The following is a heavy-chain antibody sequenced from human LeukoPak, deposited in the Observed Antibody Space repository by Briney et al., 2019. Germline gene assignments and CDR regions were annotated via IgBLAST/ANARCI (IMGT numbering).Heavy chain of an antibody. D-gene: IGHD7-27*01. CDR3: AKDQLTVYYFDY. Sequence: VAVISYDGSNKYYADSVKGRFTISRDNSKNTLYLQMNSLRAEDTAVYYCAKDQLTVYYFDYWGQGTLVTVSS. V-gene: IGHV3-30-3*02. J-gene: IGHJ4*02. CDR2: ISYDGSNK.